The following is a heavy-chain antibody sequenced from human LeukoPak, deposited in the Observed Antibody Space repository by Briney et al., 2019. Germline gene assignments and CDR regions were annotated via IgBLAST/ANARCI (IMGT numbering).Heavy chain of an antibody. J-gene: IGHJ5*02. CDR2: IYYSGSI. CDR1: GGSISSGGYY. CDR3: ARHSWFGESPGRWFDP. Sequence: SETLSLTCTVSGGSISSGGYYWSWIRQHPGKGLEWIGYIYYSGSIYYNPSLKSRVTISVDTSKNQFSLKLSSVTAADTAVYYCARHSWFGESPGRWFDPWGQGTLVTVSS. D-gene: IGHD3-10*01. V-gene: IGHV4-31*03.